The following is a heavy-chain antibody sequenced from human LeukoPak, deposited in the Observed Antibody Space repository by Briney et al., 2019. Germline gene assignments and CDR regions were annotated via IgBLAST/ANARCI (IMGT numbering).Heavy chain of an antibody. CDR2: INHSGSA. CDR3: ARARGDYYDSSGYYSAFGY. J-gene: IGHJ4*02. CDR1: GGPFSGYY. D-gene: IGHD3-22*01. V-gene: IGHV4-34*01. Sequence: PSETLSLTCAVYGGPFSGYYWSWIRQPPGKGLEWIGEINHSGSANYNPSLKSRVTISVDMSKNQFSLKLSSVTAADTAVYYCARARGDYYDSSGYYSAFGYWGQGTLVTVSS.